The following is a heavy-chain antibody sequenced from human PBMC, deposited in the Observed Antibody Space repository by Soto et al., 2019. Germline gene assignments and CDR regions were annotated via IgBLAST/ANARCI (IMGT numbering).Heavy chain of an antibody. D-gene: IGHD6-13*01. J-gene: IGHJ4*02. CDR1: GGSFSGYY. V-gene: IGHV4-34*01. Sequence: ASETLSLTCAVYGGSFSGYYWSWIRQPPGKGLEWIGEINHSGSTNYNPSLKSRVTISVDTSKNQFSLKLSSVTAADTAVYYCARFGYSSSWYGSAFDYWGQGTLVTVSS. CDR2: INHSGST. CDR3: ARFGYSSSWYGSAFDY.